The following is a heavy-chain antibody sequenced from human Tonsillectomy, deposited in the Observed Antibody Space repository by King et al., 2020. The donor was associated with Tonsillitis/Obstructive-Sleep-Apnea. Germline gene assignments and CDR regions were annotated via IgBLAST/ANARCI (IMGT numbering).Heavy chain of an antibody. CDR3: AGSRCSVGGRYKGYFEY. V-gene: IGHV5-51*03. D-gene: IGHD1-26*01. CDR1: GYSFTSYW. Sequence: DVQLVESGAEVKKPGESLNISCKGSGYSFTSYWIGWVRQMPGKGLEWMGIIYPSDSDTRYSPSFQGQVTISADKSISTAYLQWSSLKASDTAMYYCAGSRCSVGGRYKGYFEYWGQGTLVTVSS. J-gene: IGHJ4*02. CDR2: IYPSDSDT.